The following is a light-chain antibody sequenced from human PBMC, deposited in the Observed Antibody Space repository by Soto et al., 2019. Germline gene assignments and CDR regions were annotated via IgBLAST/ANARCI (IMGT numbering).Light chain of an antibody. Sequence: DIQMTHSPSTLSASVVDRVTITCLASQSISSWLAWYQQKPGKAPKLLIYDASSLESGVPSRFSGSGSGTEFTLTISSLQPDDFATYYCQKYNSYSINFGQGTRLEIK. V-gene: IGKV1-5*01. CDR1: QSISSW. CDR2: DAS. CDR3: QKYNSYSIN. J-gene: IGKJ5*01.